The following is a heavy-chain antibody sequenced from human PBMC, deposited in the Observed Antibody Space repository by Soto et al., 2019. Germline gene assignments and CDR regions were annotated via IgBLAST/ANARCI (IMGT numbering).Heavy chain of an antibody. D-gene: IGHD2-21*02. V-gene: IGHV3-7*01. Sequence: EVQLVESGGGLVQPGGSLRLSCAASGFTFSSYWMSWVRQAPGKGLEWVANIKQDGGEKYYVDSVKGRFTISRDNAKNSLYLQMNGLRAEDTAVYYCARDPSIVVVTAKTYYYYGMDVWGQGTTVTVSS. CDR3: ARDPSIVVVTAKTYYYYGMDV. CDR1: GFTFSSYW. CDR2: IKQDGGEK. J-gene: IGHJ6*02.